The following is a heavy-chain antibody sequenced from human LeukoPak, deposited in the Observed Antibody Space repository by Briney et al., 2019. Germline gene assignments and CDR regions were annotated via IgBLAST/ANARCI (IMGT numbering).Heavy chain of an antibody. CDR2: INPNTGGA. CDR3: AWGFGISAYRTFYFDY. Sequence: ASVWVSCKTSGYTFTAYSIHWVRQAPGQGPEWMGWINPNTGGAIYAQKFQDRVAMTSDTPINTASMGLRRLTSDDTAVYYCAWGFGISAYRTFYFDYWGQGSLVTVSS. V-gene: IGHV1-2*02. J-gene: IGHJ4*02. CDR1: GYTFTAYS. D-gene: IGHD3-22*01.